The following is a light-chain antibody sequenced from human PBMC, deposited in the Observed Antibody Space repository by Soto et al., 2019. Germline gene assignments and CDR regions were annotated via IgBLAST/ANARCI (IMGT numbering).Light chain of an antibody. Sequence: QSGLTQPPSASGSPGQSVTISCTGTKXDIGVYAFVSWYQHHPGKAPRLIIYEDVQRPSGVPDRFSGSKSGNTASLTVSGLQAADEADYFCKSYAGSNTYVFGSGTKVTVL. CDR3: KSYAGSNTYV. CDR1: KXDIGVYAF. CDR2: EDV. V-gene: IGLV2-8*01. J-gene: IGLJ1*01.